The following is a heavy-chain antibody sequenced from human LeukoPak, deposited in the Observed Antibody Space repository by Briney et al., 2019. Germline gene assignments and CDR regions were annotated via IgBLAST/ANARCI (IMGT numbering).Heavy chain of an antibody. J-gene: IGHJ4*02. CDR3: ARDLYGTGYFDY. V-gene: IGHV3-74*01. Sequence: PGGSLRLSCAASGFTLSRYWMHWVRQAPGKGLVWVSRINSDGSSTSYADSVKGRFTISRDNAKNTLYLQMNSLRAEDAAVYYCARDLYGTGYFDYWGQGTLVTVSS. D-gene: IGHD3/OR15-3a*01. CDR2: INSDGSST. CDR1: GFTLSRYW.